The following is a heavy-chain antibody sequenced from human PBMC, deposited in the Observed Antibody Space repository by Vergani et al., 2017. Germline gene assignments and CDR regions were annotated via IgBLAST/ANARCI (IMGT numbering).Heavy chain of an antibody. Sequence: QVQLVESGGGVVQPGGSLRLSCAAPGFTFSSYGMHWVRQAPGKGLEWVAFIRYDGSNKYYADSVKGRFTISRDNSKNTLYLQMNSLRAEDTAVYYCAKRSGYYLNWFDPWGQGTLVTVSS. CDR3: AKRSGYYLNWFDP. D-gene: IGHD3-22*01. CDR1: GFTFSSYG. CDR2: IRYDGSNK. J-gene: IGHJ5*02. V-gene: IGHV3-30*02.